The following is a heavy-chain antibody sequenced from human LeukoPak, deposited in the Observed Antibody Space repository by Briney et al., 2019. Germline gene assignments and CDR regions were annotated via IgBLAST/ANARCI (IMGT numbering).Heavy chain of an antibody. CDR1: GGTFSSYA. CDR2: IIPILGIA. D-gene: IGHD3-3*01. CDR3: ARDGFRKNYYDFWSGYLPSYYYYGMDV. Sequence: GASVKVPCKASGGTFSSYAISWVRQAPGQGLEWMGRIIPILGIANYAQKFQGRVTITADKSTSTAYMELSSLRSEDTAVYYCARDGFRKNYYDFWSGYLPSYYYYGMDVWGQGTTVTVSS. J-gene: IGHJ6*02. V-gene: IGHV1-69*04.